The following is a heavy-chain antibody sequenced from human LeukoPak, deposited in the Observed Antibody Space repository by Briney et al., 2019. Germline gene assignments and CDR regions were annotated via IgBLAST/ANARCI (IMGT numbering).Heavy chain of an antibody. V-gene: IGHV3-21*01. Sequence: GGSLRLSYAASGFTFSSKGMSWVRQAPGKGLEWVSSISSSSTYIYYADSVKGRFTISRDNAKNSLYLQMNSLRAEDTAVYYCARDLSFSSGWDYWGQGTLVTVSS. CDR3: ARDLSFSSGWDY. CDR1: GFTFSSKG. D-gene: IGHD6-19*01. J-gene: IGHJ4*02. CDR2: ISSSSTYI.